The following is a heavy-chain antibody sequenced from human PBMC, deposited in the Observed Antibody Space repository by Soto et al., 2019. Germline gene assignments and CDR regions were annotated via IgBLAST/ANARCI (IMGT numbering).Heavy chain of an antibody. CDR2: INHTGSA. Sequence: PSETLSLTCAVYGGSFNYYSWTWIRQPPERGLEWIGEINHTGSANYNPSLKSRVTMSIDTSKSQFSLTVRSVTAADTAIYYCARMKTFEMISSFDHWGQGALVTVSS. V-gene: IGHV4-34*01. CDR3: ARMKTFEMISSFDH. CDR1: GGSFNYYS. D-gene: IGHD2-2*01. J-gene: IGHJ4*02.